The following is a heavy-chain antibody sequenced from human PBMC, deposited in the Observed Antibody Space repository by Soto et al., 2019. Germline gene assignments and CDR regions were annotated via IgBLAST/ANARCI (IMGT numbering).Heavy chain of an antibody. CDR1: GGSFIGYY. V-gene: IGHV4-34*01. CDR3: ARGPSTYYDYIWGSYRLHYFDY. CDR2: INHSGST. Sequence: LSLTCAVYGGSFIGYYWSLIRQPPGKGLEWIGEINHSGSTNYNPSLKSRVTISVDTSKNQFSLKLSSVTAADTAVYYCARGPSTYYDYIWGSYRLHYFDYWGQGTLVTVS. J-gene: IGHJ4*02. D-gene: IGHD3-16*02.